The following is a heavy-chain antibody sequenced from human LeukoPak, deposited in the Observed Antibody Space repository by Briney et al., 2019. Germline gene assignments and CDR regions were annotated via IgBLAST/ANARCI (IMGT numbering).Heavy chain of an antibody. CDR1: GGSISDYY. CDR2: IYYSGSS. CDR3: AKGDVSVTREFDY. V-gene: IGHV4-59*08. D-gene: IGHD7-27*01. Sequence: PSETLSLTCTVSGGSISDYYWSWIRQPPGKGLEWIGYIYYSGSSNYNPSLESRVSISVDTSKNQFSLKLSSVTAADTAVYYCAKGDVSVTREFDYWGQGTLVTVSS. J-gene: IGHJ4*02.